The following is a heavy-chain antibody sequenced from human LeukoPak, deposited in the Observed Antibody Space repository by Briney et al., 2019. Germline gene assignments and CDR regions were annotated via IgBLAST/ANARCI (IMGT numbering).Heavy chain of an antibody. CDR3: ARDLRWLGELLLEGYYYYYYMDV. D-gene: IGHD3-10*01. V-gene: IGHV1-46*01. CDR1: GYTFTSYY. J-gene: IGHJ6*03. Sequence: GASVRVSCKASGYTFTSYYMHWVRQAPGQGLEWMGIINPSGGSTSYAQKFQGRVTMTRDMSTSTVYMELSSLRSEDTAVYYSARDLRWLGELLLEGYYYYYYMDVWGKGTTVTVSS. CDR2: INPSGGST.